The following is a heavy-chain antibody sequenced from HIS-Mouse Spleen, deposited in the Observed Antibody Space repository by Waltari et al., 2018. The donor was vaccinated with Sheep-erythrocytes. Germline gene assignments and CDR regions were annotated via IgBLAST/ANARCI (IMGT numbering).Heavy chain of an antibody. D-gene: IGHD1-26*01. V-gene: IGHV3-21*01. CDR2: ISSSSSYI. Sequence: EVQLVESGGGLVKPGGSLRLSCAASGFTCSSYSMNWVRQAPGKGLEWVSSISSSSSYIYYADSVKGRFTISRDNAKNSLYLQMNSLRAEDTAVYYCARVASGATFDYWCQGTLVTVSS. J-gene: IGHJ4*02. CDR3: ARVASGATFDY. CDR1: GFTCSSYS.